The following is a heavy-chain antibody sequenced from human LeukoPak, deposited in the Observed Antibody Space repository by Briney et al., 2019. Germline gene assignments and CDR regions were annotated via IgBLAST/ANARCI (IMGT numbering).Heavy chain of an antibody. Sequence: ASVKVSCKASGYTFTSYGISWVRQAPGQGLEWMGWISAYNGNTNYAQKLQGRVTMTTDTSTSTAYMELRSLRSDDTAVYYCARDPAYYDILTGYFNYYYYGMDVWGQGTTVTVSS. J-gene: IGHJ6*02. CDR2: ISAYNGNT. V-gene: IGHV1-18*01. D-gene: IGHD3-9*01. CDR1: GYTFTSYG. CDR3: ARDPAYYDILTGYFNYYYYGMDV.